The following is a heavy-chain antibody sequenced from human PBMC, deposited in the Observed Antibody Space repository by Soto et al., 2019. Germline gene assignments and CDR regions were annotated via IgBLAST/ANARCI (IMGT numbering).Heavy chain of an antibody. J-gene: IGHJ4*02. Sequence: SVKVSCKASGGTFSSYAISWVRQAPGQGLEWMGGIIPIFGTANYAQKFQGRVTITADESTSTAYMELSSLGSEDTAVYYCARARVHYYDSSGYPYWGQGTLVTVSS. CDR3: ARARVHYYDSSGYPY. D-gene: IGHD3-22*01. CDR2: IIPIFGTA. V-gene: IGHV1-69*13. CDR1: GGTFSSYA.